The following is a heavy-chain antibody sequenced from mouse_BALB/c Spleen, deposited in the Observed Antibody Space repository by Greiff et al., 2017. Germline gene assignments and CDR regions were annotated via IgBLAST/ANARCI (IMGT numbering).Heavy chain of an antibody. Sequence: EVQLVESGADLVKPGGSLKLSCAASGFTFSSYGMSWVRQTPDKRLEWVATISSGGSYTYYPDSVKGRFTFSRDNANNTLYLQMSSLKSEDTAMYYCARREEYDEGSGLAYWGQGTLVTVSA. CDR1: GFTFSSYG. D-gene: IGHD2-14*01. CDR2: ISSGGSYT. CDR3: ARREEYDEGSGLAY. V-gene: IGHV5-6*01. J-gene: IGHJ3*01.